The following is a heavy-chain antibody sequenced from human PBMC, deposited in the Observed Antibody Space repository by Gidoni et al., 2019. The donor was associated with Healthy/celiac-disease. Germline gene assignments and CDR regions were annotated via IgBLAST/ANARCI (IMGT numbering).Heavy chain of an antibody. CDR2: IWYDGSNK. CDR1: GFTLSSYG. CDR3: ARDPTLYDSSGYYVG. D-gene: IGHD3-22*01. Sequence: QVQLVESGGGVVQPGRSPRLSCVASGFTLSSYGMPWVRQAPGKGLEWVAVIWYDGSNKYYADSVKGRFTISRDNSKNTLYLQMNSLRAEDTAVYYCARDPTLYDSSGYYVGWDQGTLVTVSS. J-gene: IGHJ4*02. V-gene: IGHV3-33*01.